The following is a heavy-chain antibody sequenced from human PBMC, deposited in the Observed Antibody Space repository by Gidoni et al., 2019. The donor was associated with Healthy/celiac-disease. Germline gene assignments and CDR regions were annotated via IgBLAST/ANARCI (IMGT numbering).Heavy chain of an antibody. Sequence: QVQLQPWGAGLLKPSETLSLTCALSGGSFSGSYWLWLRPPPGKGLGWIGEINHSGRTNYSLSLKSRVTIAVDTAKIQLSLKLRSVTAAETAVYYCARGYYDILTGYYSIKPGRPEKFDYWGQGTLVTVSS. CDR3: ARGYYDILTGYYSIKPGRPEKFDY. V-gene: IGHV4-34*01. J-gene: IGHJ4*02. CDR1: GGSFSGSY. CDR2: INHSGRT. D-gene: IGHD3-9*01.